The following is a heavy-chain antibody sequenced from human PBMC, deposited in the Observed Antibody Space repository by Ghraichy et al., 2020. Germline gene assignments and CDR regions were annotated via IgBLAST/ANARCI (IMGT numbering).Heavy chain of an antibody. CDR2: ISAYNGNT. J-gene: IGHJ6*02. D-gene: IGHD2-21*01. Sequence: ASVKVSCKASGYTFTSYGISWVRQAPGQGLEWMGWISAYNGNTNYAQKLQGRVTMTTDTSTSTAYMELRSLRSDDTAVYYCARVMGPCRVDCAYYGMDVWGQGTTVTVSS. CDR3: ARVMGPCRVDCAYYGMDV. CDR1: GYTFTSYG. V-gene: IGHV1-18*01.